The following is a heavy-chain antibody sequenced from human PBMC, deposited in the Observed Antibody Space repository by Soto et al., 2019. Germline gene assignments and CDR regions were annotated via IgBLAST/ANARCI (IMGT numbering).Heavy chain of an antibody. V-gene: IGHV2-5*02. CDR3: AHRVLRTVFGLVTTTAIYFDF. J-gene: IGHJ4*02. CDR1: GFSLTTSGVG. CDR2: IYWDVDK. D-gene: IGHD3-3*01. Sequence: QITLNESGPTPVKPRQTLTLTCTFSGFSLTTSGVGVGWIRQSPGKAPEWLALIYWDVDKRYSPSLKSRLTMTKDTSKNQVVLTMADLDPAVTATYYCAHRVLRTVFGLVTTTAIYFDFWGQGTPVAVSS.